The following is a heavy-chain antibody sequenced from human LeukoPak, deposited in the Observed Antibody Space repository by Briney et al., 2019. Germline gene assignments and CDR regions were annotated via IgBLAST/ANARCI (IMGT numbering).Heavy chain of an antibody. Sequence: GASVKVSCKASGYTFTSYDINWVRQATGQGLEWMGWMNPNSGNTGYAQKFQGRVTITRNTSISTAYMELSSLRSEGTAVYYCARSRWLHLDAFDIWGQGTMVTVSS. V-gene: IGHV1-8*03. CDR3: ARSRWLHLDAFDI. CDR2: MNPNSGNT. J-gene: IGHJ3*02. CDR1: GYTFTSYD. D-gene: IGHD5-24*01.